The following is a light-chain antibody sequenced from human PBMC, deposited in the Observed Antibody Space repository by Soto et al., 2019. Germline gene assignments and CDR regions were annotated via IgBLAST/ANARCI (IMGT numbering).Light chain of an antibody. Sequence: QSALTQPASVSGSPGQSITISCTGTSSDVGNYNYVSWYQHHPGRAPKLMIYDVSNRPSGASNRFSGSKSGNTASLTISGLQAEDEADYYCTSYTSSSTVVFGGGTKVTVL. J-gene: IGLJ2*01. CDR1: SSDVGNYNY. V-gene: IGLV2-14*03. CDR3: TSYTSSSTVV. CDR2: DVS.